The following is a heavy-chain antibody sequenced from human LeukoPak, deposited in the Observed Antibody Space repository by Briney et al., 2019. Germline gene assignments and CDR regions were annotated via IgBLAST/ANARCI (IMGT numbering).Heavy chain of an antibody. V-gene: IGHV4-4*08. CDR1: GGSISSYY. CDR2: IYSSGTT. Sequence: ASETLSLTCIVSGGSISSYYWSWIRQPPGKGLEWIGYIYSSGTTNYNPSLKSRVTISVDTSKNQFSLKLTSVTAADTAVYYCAREGTSPYYYGSGTKPADYWGQGTLVTVSS. J-gene: IGHJ4*02. CDR3: AREGTSPYYYGSGTKPADY. D-gene: IGHD3-10*01.